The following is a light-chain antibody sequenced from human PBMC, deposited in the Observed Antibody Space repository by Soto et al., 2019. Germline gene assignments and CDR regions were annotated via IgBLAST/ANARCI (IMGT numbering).Light chain of an antibody. Sequence: QSVLTQPASVSGSPGQSITISFTVTISDIVLYNYVSFYQQYPFKAPKFTIYDFINLPSLFSNRFSVSNSGNTSSLTISGXQAEDEADYDCSSYISSSTYVFGTGTKVTVL. CDR2: DFI. V-gene: IGLV2-14*01. CDR1: ISDIVLYNY. CDR3: SSYISSSTYV. J-gene: IGLJ1*01.